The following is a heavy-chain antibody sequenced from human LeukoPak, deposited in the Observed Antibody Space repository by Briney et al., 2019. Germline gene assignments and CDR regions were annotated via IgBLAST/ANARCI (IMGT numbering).Heavy chain of an antibody. D-gene: IGHD3-22*01. CDR3: ARHVVAVGFDY. V-gene: IGHV3-23*01. CDR1: GFTFSSYA. Sequence: GGSLRLSCAASGFTFSSYAMSWVRQAPGKGLEWVSAISGSGGSTYYADSVMGRFTISRDNANNSLYLQMNSLRAEDTAVYYCARHVVAVGFDYWGQGTLVTVSS. CDR2: ISGSGGST. J-gene: IGHJ4*02.